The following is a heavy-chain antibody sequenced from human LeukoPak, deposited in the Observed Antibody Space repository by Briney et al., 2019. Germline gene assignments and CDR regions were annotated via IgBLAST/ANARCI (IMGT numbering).Heavy chain of an antibody. CDR3: ARDSNGPAF. CDR2: IYSDSGT. Sequence: GGSLRLSCVASGFTVSNSYMSWVRQAPGKGLEWVSVIYSDSGTFYSDSVKGRFTISRDYSKSTLYLQMNSLRADDTAVYYCARDSNGPAFWGQGTLVTVSS. D-gene: IGHD6-19*01. J-gene: IGHJ4*02. CDR1: GFTVSNSY. V-gene: IGHV3-53*01.